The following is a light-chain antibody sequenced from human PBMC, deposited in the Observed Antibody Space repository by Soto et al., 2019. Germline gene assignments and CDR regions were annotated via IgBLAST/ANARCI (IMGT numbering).Light chain of an antibody. CDR2: DVR. CDR3: RSYTSSSTYV. J-gene: IGLJ1*01. CDR1: SSDVGGYNY. Sequence: QSALTQPASVSGSPGQSITISCTGTSSDVGGYNYVSWYQQHPGKAPKLMIYDVRNRPSGVSNRFSGSKSGNTASLTISGLQAEDEADYYCRSYTSSSTYVFGTGTKVTVL. V-gene: IGLV2-14*01.